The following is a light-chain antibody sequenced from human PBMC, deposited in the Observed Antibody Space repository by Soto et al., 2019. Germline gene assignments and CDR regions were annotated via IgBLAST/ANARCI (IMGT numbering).Light chain of an antibody. CDR1: SSNIGSYT. V-gene: IGLV1-44*01. Sequence: QSVLTQPPSASGTPGQRVTISCSGSSSNIGSYTVNWYQQLPGTAPKLLIYRNNQRPSGVPDRFSGSKSGTSGSLAISGLQSEDEADYYCAAWDDSLNGVVFGGGTQLTVL. CDR3: AAWDDSLNGVV. J-gene: IGLJ2*01. CDR2: RNN.